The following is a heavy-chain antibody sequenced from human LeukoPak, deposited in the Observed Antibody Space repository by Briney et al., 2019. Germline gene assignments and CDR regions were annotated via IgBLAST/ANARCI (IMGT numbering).Heavy chain of an antibody. D-gene: IGHD5-24*01. V-gene: IGHV3-21*01. CDR3: AREMATTPGFDY. Sequence: GGSLRLSCAASGFTFSSYSMNWVRQAPGKGLEWVSSISSSSSYIYYADSVKGRFTISRDNAKNSLYLQMNSLRAEDTAVYYCAREMATTPGFDYWGQGTLVTVSS. J-gene: IGHJ4*02. CDR1: GFTFSSYS. CDR2: ISSSSSYI.